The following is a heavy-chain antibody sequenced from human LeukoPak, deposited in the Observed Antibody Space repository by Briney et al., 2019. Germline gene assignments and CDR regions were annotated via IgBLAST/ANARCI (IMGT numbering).Heavy chain of an antibody. CDR2: IWYDGSNK. CDR1: GFTFSSYG. Sequence: GGSLRLSCAASGFTFSSYGMHWVRQAPGKGLEWVAVIWYDGSNKYYADSVKGRFTISRDNSKNTLYLQMNSLRAEDTAVYYCARGSGRCSSTSCYGGDAFDIWGQGTMVTVSS. D-gene: IGHD2-2*01. J-gene: IGHJ3*02. V-gene: IGHV3-33*01. CDR3: ARGSGRCSSTSCYGGDAFDI.